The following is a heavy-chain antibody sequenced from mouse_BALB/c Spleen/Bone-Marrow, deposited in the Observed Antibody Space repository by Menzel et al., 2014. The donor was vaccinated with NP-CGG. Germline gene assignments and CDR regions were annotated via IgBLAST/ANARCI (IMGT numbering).Heavy chain of an antibody. D-gene: IGHD2-3*01. CDR2: ISSGGSYT. CDR1: GFTFGNYG. J-gene: IGHJ4*01. V-gene: IGHV5-6*01. CDR3: ARRDGGPMDY. Sequence: EVQLVESGGDLVKPGGSLKLSCAASGFTFGNYGMSWVRQTPDKRLEWVATISSGGSYTYYPDSVKGRFTISRDNAKNTLYLQMSSLKSEDTAMYYCARRDGGPMDYWGQGTSVTVSS.